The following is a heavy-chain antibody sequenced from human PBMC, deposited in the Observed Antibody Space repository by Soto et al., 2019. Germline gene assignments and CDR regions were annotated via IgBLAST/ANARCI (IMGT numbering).Heavy chain of an antibody. J-gene: IGHJ3*02. V-gene: IGHV4-31*03. CDR3: ASCSGGSCYDAFDI. D-gene: IGHD2-15*01. Sequence: QVQLQESGPGLVKPSQTLSLTCTVSGGSISSGGYYWSWIRQHPGKGLEWIGYIYYSGSTYYNPSLQSRFTISVDTSKNQFSLKLSSVTAADTAVYYCASCSGGSCYDAFDIWGQGTMVTVSS. CDR1: GGSISSGGYY. CDR2: IYYSGST.